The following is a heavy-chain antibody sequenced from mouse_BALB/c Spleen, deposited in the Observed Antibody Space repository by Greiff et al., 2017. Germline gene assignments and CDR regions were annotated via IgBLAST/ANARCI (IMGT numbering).Heavy chain of an antibody. J-gene: IGHJ3*01. CDR1: GYAFSSYW. CDR2: IYPGDGDT. CDR3: ARRGNYRYDVCAY. D-gene: IGHD2-14*01. V-gene: IGHV1-80*01. Sequence: QVQLQQSGAELVRPGSSVKISCKASGYAFSSYWMNWVKQRPGQGLEWIGQIYPGDGDTNYNGKFKDNATLTADKSSSTAYMQLSSLTSEDSAVYYCARRGNYRYDVCAYWGQGTLVTVSA.